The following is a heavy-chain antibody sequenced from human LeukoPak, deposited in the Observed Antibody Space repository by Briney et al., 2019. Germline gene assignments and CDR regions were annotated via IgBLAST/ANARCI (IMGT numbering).Heavy chain of an antibody. J-gene: IGHJ4*02. CDR3: ILAEFDY. CDR1: GFTFRSYA. D-gene: IGHD6-13*01. Sequence: GSLRLSCAASGFTFRSYAMHWVRQAPGKGLEYVSAISSNGGSTYYANSVKGRFTISRDNSKNTLYLQMGSLRAEDTAVYYCILAEFDYWGQGTLVTVSS. V-gene: IGHV3-64*01. CDR2: ISSNGGST.